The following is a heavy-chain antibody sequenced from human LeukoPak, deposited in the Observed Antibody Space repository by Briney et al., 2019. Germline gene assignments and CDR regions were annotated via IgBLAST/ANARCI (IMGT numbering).Heavy chain of an antibody. V-gene: IGHV3-30-3*01. CDR2: ISYDGSNK. CDR3: ARMSSVRGALEGY. Sequence: GGSLRLSCAASGFTFSSYAMHWVRQAPGKGLEWVAVISYDGSNKYYADSVKGRFTISRDNSKNTLYLQMNSLRAEDTAVYYCARMSSVRGALEGYWGQGTLVTVSS. J-gene: IGHJ4*02. D-gene: IGHD3-10*01. CDR1: GFTFSSYA.